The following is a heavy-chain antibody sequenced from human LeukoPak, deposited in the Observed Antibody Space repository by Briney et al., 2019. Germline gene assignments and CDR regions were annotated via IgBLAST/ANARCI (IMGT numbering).Heavy chain of an antibody. CDR3: AILQDGDYRRLGVNWFDP. V-gene: IGHV4-59*01. J-gene: IGHJ5*02. Sequence: PSETLSLTCTVSGGTISSYYWSWIRQPPGKGLEWIGYIYYSGSTNYNPSLKSQVTISVDTSKNQFSLKLSSVTAADTAVHYCAILQDGDYRRLGVNWFDPWGQGTLVTVSS. CDR2: IYYSGST. CDR1: GGTISSYY. D-gene: IGHD4-17*01.